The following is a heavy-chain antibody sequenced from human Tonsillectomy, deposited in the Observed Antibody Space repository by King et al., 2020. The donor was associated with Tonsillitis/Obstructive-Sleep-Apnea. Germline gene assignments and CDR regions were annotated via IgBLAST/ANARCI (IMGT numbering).Heavy chain of an antibody. CDR3: ATQTTSYNYHDIDV. CDR1: GYSFTSQW. Sequence: VQLVESGAEVKKPGESLRISCKGSGYSFTSQWISWVRQMPGKGLEWMGTIDHSDSYTNYSPSFQGHVIISADKSIRTAFLQWSSLKASDTAMYYCATQTTSYNYHDIDVWGQGTTFTVSS. J-gene: IGHJ6*01. CDR2: IDHSDSYT. V-gene: IGHV5-10-1*03. D-gene: IGHD2/OR15-2a*01.